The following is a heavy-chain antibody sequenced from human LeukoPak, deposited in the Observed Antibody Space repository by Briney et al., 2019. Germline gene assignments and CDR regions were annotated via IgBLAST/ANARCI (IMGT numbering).Heavy chain of an antibody. CDR3: ASPLRVGYSYEMNY. V-gene: IGHV4-39*01. D-gene: IGHD5-18*01. CDR1: GGSISSSNNY. Sequence: SETLSLTCTVSGGSISSSNNYWGWIRQPPGKGLEWIGSVYSSGSSYYNPSLKSRVTISVDTSKNQFSLKLNSVTAADTAVYYCASPLRVGYSYEMNYWGQGTLVTVSS. CDR2: VYSSGSS. J-gene: IGHJ4*02.